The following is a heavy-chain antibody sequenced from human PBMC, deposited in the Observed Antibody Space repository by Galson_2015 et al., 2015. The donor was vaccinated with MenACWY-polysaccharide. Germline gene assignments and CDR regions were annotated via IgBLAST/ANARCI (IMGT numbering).Heavy chain of an antibody. J-gene: IGHJ5*02. V-gene: IGHV3-23*01. CDR1: GFTFTSYA. D-gene: IGHD3-3*01. CDR3: AKDSTDFWSVAGRFGH. Sequence: SLRLSCAASGFTFTSYAMSWVRQAPGKELEWVSAIRSSGANTYYADSVKGRFTISRDNSKNTLYLQMNSLRAEDTAVYYCAKDSTDFWSVAGRFGHWGQGTLVTVSS. CDR2: IRSSGANT.